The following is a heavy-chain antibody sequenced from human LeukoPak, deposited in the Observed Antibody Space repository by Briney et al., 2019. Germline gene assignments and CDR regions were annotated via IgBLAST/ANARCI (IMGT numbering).Heavy chain of an antibody. CDR3: AKDLTVLRYFDWPSGDWFDP. D-gene: IGHD3-9*01. CDR2: INPSGGST. J-gene: IGHJ5*02. V-gene: IGHV1-46*01. Sequence: ASVKVSCKASGYTFTSYYMHWVRQAPGQGLEWMGIINPSGGSTSYAQKFQGRVTMTRDMSTSTVYMELSSLRSEDTAVYYCAKDLTVLRYFDWPSGDWFDPWGQGTLVTVSS. CDR1: GYTFTSYY.